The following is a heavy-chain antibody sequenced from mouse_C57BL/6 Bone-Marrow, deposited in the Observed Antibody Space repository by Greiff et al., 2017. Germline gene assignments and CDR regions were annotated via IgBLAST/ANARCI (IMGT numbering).Heavy chain of an antibody. CDR1: GFSLTSYG. D-gene: IGHD1-2*01. J-gene: IGHJ3*01. Sequence: QVQLQQSGPGLVQPSQSLSITCTVSGFSLTSYGVHWVRQSPGKGLEWLGVIWRGGSTDYNAAFMSRLIITKANSKSQVCFKMNSLQAVDTAIYYCAKNYGSWFAYWGQGTLVTVSA. V-gene: IGHV2-5*01. CDR2: IWRGGST. CDR3: AKNYGSWFAY.